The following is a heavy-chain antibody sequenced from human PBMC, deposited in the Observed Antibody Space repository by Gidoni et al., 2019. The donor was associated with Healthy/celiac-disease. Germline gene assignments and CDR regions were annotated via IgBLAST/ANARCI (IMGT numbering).Heavy chain of an antibody. CDR3: ARVDSSSWYSLFDY. CDR2: IYHSGST. D-gene: IGHD6-13*01. Sequence: QVQLQESGPGLVKPSGTLSHTCAVSGVSISSSNWWSWVRQPPGKGLEWIGEIYHSGSTNYNPSLKSRVTISVDKSKNQFSLKLSSVTAADTAVYYCARVDSSSWYSLFDYWGQGTLVTVSS. V-gene: IGHV4-4*02. CDR1: GVSISSSNW. J-gene: IGHJ4*02.